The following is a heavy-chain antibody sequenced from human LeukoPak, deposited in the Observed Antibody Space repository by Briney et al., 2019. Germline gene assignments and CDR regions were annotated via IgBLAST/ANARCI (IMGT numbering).Heavy chain of an antibody. V-gene: IGHV3-11*01. CDR3: IIWDTSHDALDI. J-gene: IGHJ3*02. Sequence: GGSLRLSCTASGFTFGDYYMSWIRQAPGKGLEWVSYISRGGSTTYYADSVKGRFTISRDNAKNSLYLQMNSLSAEDTAVYYCIIWDTSHDALDIWGQGTMVTVSS. D-gene: IGHD3-16*01. CDR2: ISRGGSTT. CDR1: GFTFGDYY.